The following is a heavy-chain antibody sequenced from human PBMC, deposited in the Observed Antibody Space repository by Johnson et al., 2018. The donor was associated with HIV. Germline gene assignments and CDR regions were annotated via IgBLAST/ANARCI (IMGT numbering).Heavy chain of an antibody. CDR2: ISWNSGSI. CDR3: AKDQYCGGDCYPDAFDI. V-gene: IGHV3-9*01. Sequence: VQLVESGGGLVQPGRSLRLSCVASGFTFDDYAMHWVRQAPGKGLEWVSGISWNSGSIGYADSVKGRFTISRDNSKNTLYLQMNSLRAEDTAVYYCAKDQYCGGDCYPDAFDIWGQGTMVTVSS. J-gene: IGHJ3*02. CDR1: GFTFDDYA. D-gene: IGHD2-21*02.